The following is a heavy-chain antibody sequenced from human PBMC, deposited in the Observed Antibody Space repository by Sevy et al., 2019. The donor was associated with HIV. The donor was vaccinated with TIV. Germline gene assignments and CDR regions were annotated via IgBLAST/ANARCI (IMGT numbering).Heavy chain of an antibody. CDR3: ARIGYGAARGAFDI. D-gene: IGHD4-17*01. CDR1: GFTFSSYW. Sequence: GGSLRLSCAASGFTFSSYWMSWVRQAPGKGLEWVANIKQDGSEKYYVDSVKGRFTISRDNAKNSLYLQMNSLRAEDTAVYYCARIGYGAARGAFDIWGQGTMVTVSS. CDR2: IKQDGSEK. V-gene: IGHV3-7*03. J-gene: IGHJ3*02.